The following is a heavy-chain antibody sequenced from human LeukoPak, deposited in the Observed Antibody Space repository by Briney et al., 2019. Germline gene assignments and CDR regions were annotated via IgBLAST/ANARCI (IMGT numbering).Heavy chain of an antibody. J-gene: IGHJ6*03. D-gene: IGHD4-17*01. CDR3: ARTTVTAMDV. CDR1: GGSLSGFY. V-gene: IGHV4-59*08. Sequence: SETLSLTCPVSGGSLSGFYWSWLRQPPGKGLEGIGYMSNNGATNYNPSLKSRVTISVDTSKHQFSLKLSSVTAADAAVYYCARTTVTAMDVWGKGTTVTISS. CDR2: MSNNGAT.